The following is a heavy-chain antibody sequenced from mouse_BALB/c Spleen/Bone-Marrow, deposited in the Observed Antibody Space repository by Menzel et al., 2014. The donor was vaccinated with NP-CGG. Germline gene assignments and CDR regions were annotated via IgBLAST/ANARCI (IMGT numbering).Heavy chain of an antibody. CDR3: ARPKGFALGY. CDR1: GYTFTDYT. CDR2: VNPRSGCA. J-gene: IGHJ2*01. Sequence: QVQLQQSGAELASPGASVKMSCKASGYTFTDYTIQWVKQRPGQGLEWIGYVNPRSGCANYNQKFKDKATLTADKSSSTAFMQLSSLTSEDSAVYYCARPKGFALGYWGQGTALTVSS. V-gene: IGHV1-4*01.